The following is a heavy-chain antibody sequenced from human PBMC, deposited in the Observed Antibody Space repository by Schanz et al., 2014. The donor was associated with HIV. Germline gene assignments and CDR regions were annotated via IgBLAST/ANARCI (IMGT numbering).Heavy chain of an antibody. J-gene: IGHJ5*02. Sequence: QVQLQESGPGLVKPSQTLSLTCTVSGGSIISGGYYWSWIRQHPGKGLEWIGYIYYSGSTYYNPSLKSRVTISVDTSKNQFSLKLSSVTAADTAVYYCARLGETSYFDSSGYFWFDPWGQGTLVTVSS. CDR3: ARLGETSYFDSSGYFWFDP. D-gene: IGHD3-22*01. CDR2: IYYSGST. CDR1: GGSIISGGYY. V-gene: IGHV4-31*03.